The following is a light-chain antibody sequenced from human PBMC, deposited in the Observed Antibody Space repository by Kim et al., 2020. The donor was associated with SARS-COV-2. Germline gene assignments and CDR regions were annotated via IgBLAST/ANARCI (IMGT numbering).Light chain of an antibody. V-gene: IGKV3-15*01. Sequence: VSPGESATLSCRASQSFGSYLAWYQQRPGQAPRLLISGASTRATGVPARFSGSGSGTEFTLTISSPQSEDFAVYYCQQYNRWPPYIFGQGTKLEI. CDR1: QSFGSY. CDR3: QQYNRWPPYI. J-gene: IGKJ2*01. CDR2: GAS.